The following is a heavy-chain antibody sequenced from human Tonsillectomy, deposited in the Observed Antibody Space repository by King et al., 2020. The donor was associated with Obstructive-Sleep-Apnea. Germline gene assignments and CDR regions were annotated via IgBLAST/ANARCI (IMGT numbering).Heavy chain of an antibody. Sequence: VQLVESGGGLVKPGGSLRLSCSASGFSFSSYSMNWVRQVPGKGLEWVSFIISSSSYIYYADAVKGRFTISRDNAKNSLSLQMNSLRAEDTAVYYCARGALWFGEFAFDYWGQGTLATVSS. D-gene: IGHD3-10*01. V-gene: IGHV3-21*01. CDR1: GFSFSSYS. CDR2: IISSSSYI. CDR3: ARGALWFGEFAFDY. J-gene: IGHJ4*02.